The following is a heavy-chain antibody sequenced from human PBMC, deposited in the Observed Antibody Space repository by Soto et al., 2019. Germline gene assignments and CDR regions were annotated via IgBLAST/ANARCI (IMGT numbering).Heavy chain of an antibody. V-gene: IGHV3-53*01. CDR3: VRGPTDSPLWVLQWPYGDY. CDR2: IYSGGSR. CDR1: GFIVTNHY. D-gene: IGHD6-19*01. J-gene: IGHJ4*02. Sequence: EVQLVESGGDLIQPGGSLRLSCAASGFIVTNHYMSWVRQAPGKGLEWVSVIYSGGSRYYADSVKGRFTISRDDTKNTLSLQMYSLRIEDTAVYYCVRGPTDSPLWVLQWPYGDYWGQGTLVTVSS.